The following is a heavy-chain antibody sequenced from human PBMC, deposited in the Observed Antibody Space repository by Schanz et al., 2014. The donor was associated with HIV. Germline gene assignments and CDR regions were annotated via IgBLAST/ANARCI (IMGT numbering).Heavy chain of an antibody. J-gene: IGHJ4*02. V-gene: IGHV4-31*03. CDR3: ARDVPSGGFDY. CDR2: IYYSGST. Sequence: QVQLQESGPGLVKPSQTLSLTCTVSGGSISSGGYYWSWIRQHPGKGLEWIGYIYYSGSTYYNPSLRSRVSISVDASKNRFSLKLSSVTAADTAVYYCARDVPSGGFDYWGQGTLGTVSS. CDR1: GGSISSGGYY. D-gene: IGHD3-10*01.